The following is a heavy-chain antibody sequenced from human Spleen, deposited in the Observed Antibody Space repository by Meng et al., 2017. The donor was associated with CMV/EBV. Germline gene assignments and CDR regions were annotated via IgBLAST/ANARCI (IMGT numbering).Heavy chain of an antibody. CDR1: GYTFTGYY. V-gene: IGHV1-2*02. Sequence: ASVKVSCKASGYTFTGYYMHWVRQAPGQGLEWMGWINPNSGGTNYAQKFQGRVTMTRDTSISTAYMELSRLRSDDTAVNYCARGGSGYYGSGLPGYWGQGTLVTVSS. D-gene: IGHD3-10*01. CDR2: INPNSGGT. J-gene: IGHJ4*02. CDR3: ARGGSGYYGSGLPGY.